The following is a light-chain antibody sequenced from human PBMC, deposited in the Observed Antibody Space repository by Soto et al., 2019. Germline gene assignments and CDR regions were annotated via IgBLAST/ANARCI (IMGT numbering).Light chain of an antibody. CDR1: QSVGSRY. CDR2: VAS. CDR3: QHYGRSPWT. Sequence: EIVLTQSPGTLSLSPGEIATLCCRASQSVGSRYLAWYQQTPGQAPRRLLYVASSRATGIPDMFSGSGSGTAFTLTVSRLEPEDSAVYYCQHYGRSPWTVGQGTKVELK. V-gene: IGKV3-20*01. J-gene: IGKJ1*01.